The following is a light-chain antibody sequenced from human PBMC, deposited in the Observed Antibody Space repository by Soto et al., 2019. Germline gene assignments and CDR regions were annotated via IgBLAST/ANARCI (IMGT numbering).Light chain of an antibody. CDR2: DVT. Sequence: QSALTQPASVSGSPGQSITISCIGTSSDVGAYNYVSWYQQHPGKAPKLMIYDVTNRPSGVSNRFSGSKSGNAASLTISGLQAEDEADSFCTSYISSSTSYVFGNGTKVTVL. V-gene: IGLV2-14*03. CDR3: TSYISSSTSYV. J-gene: IGLJ1*01. CDR1: SSDVGAYNY.